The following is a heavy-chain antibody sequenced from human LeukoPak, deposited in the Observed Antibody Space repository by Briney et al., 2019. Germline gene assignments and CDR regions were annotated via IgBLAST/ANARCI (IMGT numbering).Heavy chain of an antibody. D-gene: IGHD1-1*01. Sequence: SVKVSCEASGGTFSSYAISWVRQAPGQGLEWMGGIVPIFGTANYAQKFQGRVTITADESTSTAYMELSSVRSEDTAVYYCASQVPAQFDPWGQGTLVTVSS. CDR3: ASQVPAQFDP. J-gene: IGHJ5*02. CDR1: GGTFSSYA. CDR2: IVPIFGTA. V-gene: IGHV1-69*13.